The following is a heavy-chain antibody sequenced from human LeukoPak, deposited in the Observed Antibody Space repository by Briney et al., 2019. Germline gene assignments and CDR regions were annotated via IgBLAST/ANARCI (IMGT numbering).Heavy chain of an antibody. CDR3: ARGRTTVVNYYYYYYMDV. CDR2: IYTSGST. Sequence: PSETLSLTCTVSGGSISNYYWNWIRQPAGKGLEWIGRIYTSGSTNYNPSLKSRVTISVDTSKNQFSLKLSSVTAADTAVYYCARGRTTVVNYYYYYYMDVWGKGTTVTISS. D-gene: IGHD4-23*01. CDR1: GGSISNYY. J-gene: IGHJ6*03. V-gene: IGHV4-4*07.